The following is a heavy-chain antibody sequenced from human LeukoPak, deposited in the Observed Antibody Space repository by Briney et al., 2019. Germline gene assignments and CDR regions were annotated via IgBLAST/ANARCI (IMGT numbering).Heavy chain of an antibody. J-gene: IGHJ4*02. CDR3: ASLRSSEYSSWSY. D-gene: IGHD6-6*01. V-gene: IGHV1-69*13. CDR2: IIPIFGTA. CDR1: GGTFSSYA. Sequence: GASVKVSCKASGGTFSSYAISWVRQAPGQGLEWMGGIIPIFGTANYAQKFQGRVTITADESTSTAYMELSSLRSEDTAVYYCASLRSSEYSSWSYWGQGTLVTVSS.